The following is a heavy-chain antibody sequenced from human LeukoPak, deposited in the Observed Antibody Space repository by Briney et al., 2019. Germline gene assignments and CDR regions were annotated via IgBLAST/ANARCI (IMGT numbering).Heavy chain of an antibody. CDR2: IYYSGST. D-gene: IGHD6-19*01. V-gene: IGHV4-39*07. Sequence: SETLSLTCTVSGGSISSSSYYWGWIRQPPGKGLEWIGSIYYSGSTYYNPSLKSRVTISVDTSKNQFSLKLSSVTAADTAVYYCARERRSSGWYGPKGKFDYWGQGTLVTVSS. J-gene: IGHJ4*02. CDR3: ARERRSSGWYGPKGKFDY. CDR1: GGSISSSSYY.